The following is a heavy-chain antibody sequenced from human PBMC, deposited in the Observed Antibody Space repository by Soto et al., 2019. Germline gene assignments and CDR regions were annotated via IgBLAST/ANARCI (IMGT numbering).Heavy chain of an antibody. CDR1: GFTFSSYA. Sequence: GGSLRLSCAASGFTFSSYAMSWVRQAPGKGLEWVSAISGSGGSTYYADSVKGRFTISRDNSKNTLYLQMNSLRAEDTAVYYSAKGRYCRGGSGGQYYGMAVWGKGPRVTVS. CDR2: ISGSGGST. CDR3: AKGRYCRGGSGGQYYGMAV. J-gene: IGHJ6*04. D-gene: IGHD2-15*01. V-gene: IGHV3-23*01.